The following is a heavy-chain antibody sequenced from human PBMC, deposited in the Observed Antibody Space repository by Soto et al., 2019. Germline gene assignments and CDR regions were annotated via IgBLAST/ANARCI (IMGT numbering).Heavy chain of an antibody. CDR3: ARLLLYQGWFDP. J-gene: IGHJ5*02. CDR1: GFSLSTSGVG. V-gene: IGHV2-5*02. D-gene: IGHD2-2*01. Sequence: QITLKESGPTLVKPTQTLTVTCTFSGFSLSTSGVGVGWLRQPPGEALEWLALIYWDDDKRYIPSLKSRLTITKDTSKNQVVLTMANMDPRDTATYYCARLLLYQGWFDPWGQGSLVTVSS. CDR2: IYWDDDK.